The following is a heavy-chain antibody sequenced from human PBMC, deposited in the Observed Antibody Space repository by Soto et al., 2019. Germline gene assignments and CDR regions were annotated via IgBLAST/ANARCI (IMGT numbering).Heavy chain of an antibody. CDR2: IIPIFGTA. V-gene: IGHV1-69*13. CDR3: AGYSYGRTYYYYGMDV. J-gene: IGHJ6*02. CDR1: GGTFSSYA. Sequence: SVKVSCKASGGTFSSYAISWVRQAPGQGLEWMGGIIPIFGTANYAQKFQGRVTITADESTSTAYMELSSLRSEDTAVYYCAGYSYGRTYYYYGMDVWGQGTTVTVSS. D-gene: IGHD5-18*01.